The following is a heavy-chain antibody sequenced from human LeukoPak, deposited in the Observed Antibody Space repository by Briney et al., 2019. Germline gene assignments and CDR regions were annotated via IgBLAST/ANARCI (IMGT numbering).Heavy chain of an antibody. J-gene: IGHJ3*02. CDR2: IYYSGST. D-gene: IGHD1-14*01. CDR1: RGSISSYY. V-gene: IGHV4-59*01. CDR3: ASYEPYRLVAFDI. Sequence: PSETLSLTCTVSRGSISSYYWSWIRQPPGKGLEWIGYIYYSGSTNYNPSLKSRVTISVDTSKNQFSLKLSSVTAADTAVYYCASYEPYRLVAFDIWGQGTMVTVSS.